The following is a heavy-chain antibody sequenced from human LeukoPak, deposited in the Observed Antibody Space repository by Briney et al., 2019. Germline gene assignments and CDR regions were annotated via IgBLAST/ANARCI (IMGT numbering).Heavy chain of an antibody. CDR1: GGSFSGYY. J-gene: IGHJ5*02. CDR3: ARRVTGTRTQIFYNWFDP. CDR2: INHSGST. V-gene: IGHV4-34*01. Sequence: SETLSLTCAVYGGSFSGYYWSWIRQPPGKGLEWIGEINHSGSTNYNPSLKSRVTISVDTSKNQFSLKLSSVTAADTAVYYCARRVTGTRTQIFYNWFDPWGQGTLVTVSS. D-gene: IGHD1-20*01.